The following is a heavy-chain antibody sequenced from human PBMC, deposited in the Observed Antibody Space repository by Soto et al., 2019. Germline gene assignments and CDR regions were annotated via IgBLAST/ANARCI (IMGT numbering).Heavy chain of an antibody. CDR1: GYTFTNNG. Sequence: QVQLVQSGGEVRKPGASVKVSCKTSGYTFTNNGINWVRQAPGQGLEWMGWISGYNANTKYAQKFQGRVTLTTDTLTSTAFMELRSLRSDDTAVFYCARGITHYNMEVWGEGTTVTVSS. D-gene: IGHD3-10*01. CDR3: ARGITHYNMEV. CDR2: ISGYNANT. V-gene: IGHV1-18*04. J-gene: IGHJ6*04.